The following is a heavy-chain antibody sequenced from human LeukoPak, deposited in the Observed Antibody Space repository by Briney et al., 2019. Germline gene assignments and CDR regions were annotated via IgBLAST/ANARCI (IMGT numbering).Heavy chain of an antibody. J-gene: IGHJ4*02. Sequence: SGPTLVKPTQTLTLTCTFSGFSLSTSGVGVGWIRQPPGKALEWLALIYWDDDKRYSPSLKSRLTITKDTSKNQVVLTMTNMDPVDTATYYCAYTGQQGGEEDFDYWDQGTLVTVSS. CDR3: AYTGQQGGEEDFDY. V-gene: IGHV2-5*02. CDR2: IYWDDDK. CDR1: GFSLSTSGVG. D-gene: IGHD1-1*01.